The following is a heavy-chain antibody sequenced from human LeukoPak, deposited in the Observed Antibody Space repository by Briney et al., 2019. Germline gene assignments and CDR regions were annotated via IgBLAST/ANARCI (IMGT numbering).Heavy chain of an antibody. Sequence: PSGTLSLTCTVSGGSISSSSYYWGWIRQPPGKGLGWIGCIYFNESTYYNPSLKRRVIISVDTSKNQSSLKLSSVTAADTTVHYCARHDLSSGNYYFNYFDYWGQGTLVTVSS. V-gene: IGHV4-39*01. CDR3: ARHDLSSGNYYFNYFDY. D-gene: IGHD3-22*01. CDR2: IYFNEST. CDR1: GGSISSSSYY. J-gene: IGHJ4*02.